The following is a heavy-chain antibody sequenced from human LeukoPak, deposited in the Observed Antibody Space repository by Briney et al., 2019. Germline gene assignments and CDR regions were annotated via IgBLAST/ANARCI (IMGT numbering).Heavy chain of an antibody. CDR3: AKDLFSGSGRAGNMDV. J-gene: IGHJ6*03. CDR1: GFTFSSYS. CDR2: ISSSSRYI. D-gene: IGHD3-10*01. Sequence: GVSLRLSCAASGFTFSSYSMNWVPQAPGNGLEWVSSISSSSRYIYYADSVKGRFTISRDNAKNSLYLQMNSLRAEDTAVYYCAKDLFSGSGRAGNMDVWGKGTMVTVSS. V-gene: IGHV3-21*01.